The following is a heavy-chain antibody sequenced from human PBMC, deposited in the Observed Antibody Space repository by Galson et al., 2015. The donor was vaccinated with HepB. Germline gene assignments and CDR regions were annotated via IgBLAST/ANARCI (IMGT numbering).Heavy chain of an antibody. J-gene: IGHJ6*02. Sequence: SVKVSCKASGYTFTSYAMHWVRQAPGQRLEWMGWINAGNGNTKYSQKFQGRVTITRDTSASTAYMELSSLRSEDTAVYYCARAKGYSSGWYFGRTYYYYGMDVWGQGTTVTVSS. CDR1: GYTFTSYA. CDR3: ARAKGYSSGWYFGRTYYYYGMDV. V-gene: IGHV1-3*01. CDR2: INAGNGNT. D-gene: IGHD6-19*01.